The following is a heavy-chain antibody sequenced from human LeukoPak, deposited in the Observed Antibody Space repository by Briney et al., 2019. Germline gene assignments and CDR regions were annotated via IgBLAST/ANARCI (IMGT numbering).Heavy chain of an antibody. CDR3: ARDNYGDYLDY. CDR2: IYSDGSP. Sequence: PGGSLRLSCAVSGFTVTYSYMSWVRQAPGKGLEWVSIIYSDGSPYYADSVKGRFIISRDNSKNTLSLHMNSLRAEDTALYYCARDNYGDYLDYWGQGTLVTVSS. D-gene: IGHD4-17*01. V-gene: IGHV3-53*01. J-gene: IGHJ4*02. CDR1: GFTVTYSY.